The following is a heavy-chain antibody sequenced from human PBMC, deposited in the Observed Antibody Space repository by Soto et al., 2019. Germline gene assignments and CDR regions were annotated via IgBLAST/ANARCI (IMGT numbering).Heavy chain of an antibody. Sequence: QVQLVQSGAEVKKPGASVKVSCKASGYTFTSYGISWVRQAPGQGLEYLGWIDPNNGNTNYAQQLQGRVTMTTDTSTSIAYMELRGLISDDTAVYYCARTINVVLTAKPFDYWGQGTLVTVSS. D-gene: IGHD2-21*02. CDR3: ARTINVVLTAKPFDY. CDR2: IDPNNGNT. J-gene: IGHJ4*02. CDR1: GYTFTSYG. V-gene: IGHV1-18*01.